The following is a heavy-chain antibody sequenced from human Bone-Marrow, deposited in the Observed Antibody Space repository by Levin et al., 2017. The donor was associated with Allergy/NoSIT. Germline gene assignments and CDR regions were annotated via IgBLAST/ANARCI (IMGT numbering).Heavy chain of an antibody. D-gene: IGHD2/OR15-2a*01. CDR3: SRAGDSGPIVHYFGLDV. Sequence: ASVKVSCKASGYSFTNYEINWVRQVPGQGPEWLGWINPKLGTTGYAQNLQVRVSMTSNISINTAYLVLSSLRFDDTALYYCSRAGDSGPIVHYFGLDVWGQGTTVAVSS. V-gene: IGHV1-8*01. CDR1: GYSFTNYE. CDR2: INPKLGTT. J-gene: IGHJ6*02.